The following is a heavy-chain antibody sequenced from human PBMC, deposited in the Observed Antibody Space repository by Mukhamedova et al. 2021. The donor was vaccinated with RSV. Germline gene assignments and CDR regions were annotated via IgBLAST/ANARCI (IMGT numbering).Heavy chain of an antibody. D-gene: IGHD4-23*01. V-gene: IGHV4-39*01. CDR3: ARPKTTVVLGGAFDI. CDR2: SI. Sequence: SIYYNPSLKSRVTISVDTSKNQFSLKLSAVTAADTAVYYRARPKTTVVLGGAFDIWGQGTMVTVSS. J-gene: IGHJ3*02.